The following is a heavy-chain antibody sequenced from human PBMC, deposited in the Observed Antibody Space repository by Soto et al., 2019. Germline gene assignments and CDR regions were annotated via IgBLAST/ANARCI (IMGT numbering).Heavy chain of an antibody. V-gene: IGHV1-18*01. CDR1: GYNFINYG. CDR3: VRELDGSGHYYADY. J-gene: IGHJ4*01. D-gene: IGHD3-10*01. Sequence: ASVKVSCKASGYNFINYGISWVRQAPGQGLEWMGWISVYKGNTNYAQKLQGRVSMTTDTYTSTAYMELRSLRSDDTDVYYCVRELDGSGHYYADYWALGTPVTVSS. CDR2: ISVYKGNT.